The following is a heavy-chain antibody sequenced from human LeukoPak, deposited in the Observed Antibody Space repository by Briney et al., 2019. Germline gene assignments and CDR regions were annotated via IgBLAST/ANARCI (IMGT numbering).Heavy chain of an antibody. CDR1: GGSISSSSYY. D-gene: IGHD3-10*01. CDR3: ARQGSMVRGVIGY. J-gene: IGHJ4*02. Sequence: SETLSLTCTVSGGSISSSSYYWSWIRQPPGKGLEWIGYIYYSGSTYYNPSLKSRVTISVDTSKNQFSLKLSSVTAADTAVYYCARQGSMVRGVIGYWGQGTLVTVSS. V-gene: IGHV4-39*01. CDR2: IYYSGST.